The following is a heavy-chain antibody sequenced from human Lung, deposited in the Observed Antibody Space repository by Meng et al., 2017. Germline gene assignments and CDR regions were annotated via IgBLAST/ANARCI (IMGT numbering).Heavy chain of an antibody. Sequence: QLQLQQWGAGLLKPSETLSLTCVVSGGSFSDYYWSWIRQPPEKGLEWIGEINHSGSTNYNPSLESRATISVDTSQNNLSLKLSSVTAADSAVYYCARGPTTMAHDFDYWGQGTLVTVSS. CDR2: INHSGST. CDR3: ARGPTTMAHDFDY. V-gene: IGHV4-34*01. D-gene: IGHD4-11*01. CDR1: GGSFSDYY. J-gene: IGHJ4*02.